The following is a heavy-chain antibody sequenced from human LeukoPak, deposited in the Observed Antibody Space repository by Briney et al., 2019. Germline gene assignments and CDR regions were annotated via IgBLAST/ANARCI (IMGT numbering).Heavy chain of an antibody. CDR2: ISSGGST. CDR3: ARGGGSSSWYGNDY. D-gene: IGHD6-13*01. Sequence: PGGSLRLSCAASGFTVSSNYMSWVRQARGKGLEWVSVISSGGSTYYADSVKGRFTISRDNSKNTLYLQMNSLRAEETAVYYCARGGGSSSWYGNDYWGQGTLVTVSS. CDR1: GFTVSSNY. J-gene: IGHJ4*02. V-gene: IGHV3-66*01.